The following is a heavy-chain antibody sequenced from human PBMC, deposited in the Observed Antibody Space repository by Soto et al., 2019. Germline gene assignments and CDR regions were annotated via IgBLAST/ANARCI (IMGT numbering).Heavy chain of an antibody. J-gene: IGHJ4*02. D-gene: IGHD5-18*01. Sequence: QVQLVQSGAEVKKPGASVKVSCNASGYPFTSYGITWVRQAPGQGLEWMGWISAYNGNTNYAQKFQGRVTMTTDTSTRPANMELRSLRADDTAVYYCARCPLRRYIYDYSDYWGQGTLVTVSS. CDR1: GYPFTSYG. CDR2: ISAYNGNT. CDR3: ARCPLRRYIYDYSDY. V-gene: IGHV1-18*01.